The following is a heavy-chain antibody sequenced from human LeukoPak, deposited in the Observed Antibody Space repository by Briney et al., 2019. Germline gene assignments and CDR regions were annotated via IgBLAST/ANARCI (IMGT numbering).Heavy chain of an antibody. CDR1: GFTFSYYT. D-gene: IGHD2-2*01. J-gene: IGHJ6*04. CDR2: ITSSSYI. CDR3: ARDLLRYCNDISCYGPSVV. Sequence: GGSLRLSCEASGFTFSYYTMNWVRQAPGKGLEWVSSITSSSYIYYADSVKGRFTISRDNAKNPLYLQMNSLRAEDTAVYYCARDLLRYCNDISCYGPSVVWGKGTTVTVSS. V-gene: IGHV3-21*01.